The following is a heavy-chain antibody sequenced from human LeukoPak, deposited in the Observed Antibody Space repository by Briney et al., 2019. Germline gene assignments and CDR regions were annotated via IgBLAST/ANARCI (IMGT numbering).Heavy chain of an antibody. J-gene: IGHJ4*02. Sequence: GRSLSLSCAASGFTFSRYGMLCARHAPGEGLECVAVISYDGSNKYYADSVKGRFTISRDNSKNPLYLQMNSLRAEDTAVYYCAKDVVATPTALDYWGQGTLVTVSS. D-gene: IGHD5-12*01. CDR2: ISYDGSNK. CDR1: GFTFSRYG. CDR3: AKDVVATPTALDY. V-gene: IGHV3-30*18.